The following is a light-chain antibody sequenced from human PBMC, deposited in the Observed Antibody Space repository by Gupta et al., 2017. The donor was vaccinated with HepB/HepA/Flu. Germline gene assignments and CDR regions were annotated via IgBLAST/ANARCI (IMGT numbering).Light chain of an antibody. CDR2: DTS. V-gene: IGKV3-11*01. CDR1: QSVNSH. Sequence: ELVLTQSPATLSLSPGDSATLSCRASQSVNSHLAWYQQKPGQAPRLLIYDTSNRAAGIPARFSGSRSGTEFTLTISGLEPEDFAVYYCQHRSNWPITFGQVTLMEIK. J-gene: IGKJ5*01. CDR3: QHRSNWPIT.